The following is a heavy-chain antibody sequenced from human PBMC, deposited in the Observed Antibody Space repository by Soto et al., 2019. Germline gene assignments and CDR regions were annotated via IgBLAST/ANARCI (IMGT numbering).Heavy chain of an antibody. J-gene: IGHJ4*02. V-gene: IGHV3-30*18. D-gene: IGHD2-2*01. CDR3: AKAIFCSSASCYGDLLDY. CDR1: GFTFSSYG. Sequence: QVQLVESGGGVVQPGRSLRLSCAASGFTFSSYGMHWVRQAPGKGLEWVAVISYDGSNKYYADSVKGRFTISRDNSKNTLYLQMNSLRAEDTAVYYCAKAIFCSSASCYGDLLDYWGQGTLVTVSS. CDR2: ISYDGSNK.